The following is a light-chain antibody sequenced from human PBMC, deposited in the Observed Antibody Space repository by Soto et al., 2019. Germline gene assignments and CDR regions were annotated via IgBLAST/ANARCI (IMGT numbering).Light chain of an antibody. CDR1: QTVRNNY. Sequence: EFLLTQSPGTLSLSPGERATLSCRASQTVRNNYLAWYQQKPGQAPRLLTYDASSRATGIPDRFSGGSSGYDLTRTISRVETDVFAVYCCQEFSGYPLTFGGGTIVDIK. CDR2: DAS. CDR3: QEFSGYPLT. V-gene: IGKV3-20*01. J-gene: IGKJ4*01.